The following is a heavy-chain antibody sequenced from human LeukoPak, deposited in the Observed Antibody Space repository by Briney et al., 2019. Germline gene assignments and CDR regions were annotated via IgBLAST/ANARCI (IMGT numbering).Heavy chain of an antibody. CDR1: GFTFSSYG. V-gene: IGHV3-23*01. D-gene: IGHD3-10*01. J-gene: IGHJ4*02. CDR2: IGGRDGST. Sequence: GGSLRLSCAASGFTFSSYGMSWVRQAPGKGLEWVSAIGGRDGSTYYADSVKGRFTISRDNSKNTLYVQMSSLRAEDTAVYYCAKGHYYGSGSLDYWGQGTLVTVSS. CDR3: AKGHYYGSGSLDY.